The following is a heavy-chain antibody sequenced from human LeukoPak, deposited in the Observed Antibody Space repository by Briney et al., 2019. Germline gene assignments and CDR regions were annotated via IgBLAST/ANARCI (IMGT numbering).Heavy chain of an antibody. J-gene: IGHJ4*02. V-gene: IGHV3-9*01. CDR2: ISWNSGSI. Sequence: GGSLRLSCAASGFTFDDYAVHWVRQAPGKGLEWVSGISWNSGSIGYADSVKGRFTISRDNAKNSLYLQMNSLRAEDTALYYCAKDAQYSSGWYSDWGQGTLVTVSS. CDR1: GFTFDDYA. CDR3: AKDAQYSSGWYSD. D-gene: IGHD6-19*01.